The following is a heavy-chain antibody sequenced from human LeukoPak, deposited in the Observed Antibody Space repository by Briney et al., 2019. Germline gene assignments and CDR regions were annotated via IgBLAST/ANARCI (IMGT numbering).Heavy chain of an antibody. V-gene: IGHV5-10-1*01. D-gene: IGHD3-22*01. CDR1: GYSFTSYW. Sequence: GESLKISCKGSGYSFTSYWISWVRQMPGKGLEWMGRIDPSDSYTNYSPSFQGHVTISADKSLSTAYLQWSSLKVSDTAIYYCARQEGSSYYYYWGQGTLVTVSS. CDR2: IDPSDSYT. CDR3: ARQEGSSYYYY. J-gene: IGHJ4*02.